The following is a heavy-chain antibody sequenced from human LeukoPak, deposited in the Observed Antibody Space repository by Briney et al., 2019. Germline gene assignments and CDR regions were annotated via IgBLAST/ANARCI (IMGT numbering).Heavy chain of an antibody. CDR2: ISSSSSYI. D-gene: IGHD3/OR15-3a*01. Sequence: PGGSLRLSCAASGFTFSSYSMSWFRQAPGKGLEWVSSISSSSSYIYYADSLKGRFTISRDNAKNSLYLQMNSLRAEDTAVYYCARDMDYPVEYYYYYMDVWGKGTTVTVSS. V-gene: IGHV3-21*01. CDR1: GFTFSSYS. J-gene: IGHJ6*03. CDR3: ARDMDYPVEYYYYYMDV.